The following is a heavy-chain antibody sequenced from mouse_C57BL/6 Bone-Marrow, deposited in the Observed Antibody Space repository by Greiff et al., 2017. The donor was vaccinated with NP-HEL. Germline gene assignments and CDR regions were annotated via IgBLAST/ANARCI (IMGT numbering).Heavy chain of an antibody. Sequence: EVQVVESGGGLVQPGGSLKLSCAASGFTFSDYGMAWVRQAPRKGPEWVAFISNLAYSIYYADTVTGRFTISRENAKNTLYLEMSSLRSEDTAMYYCARQGITTVVAYWYFDVWGTGTTVTVSS. D-gene: IGHD1-1*01. J-gene: IGHJ1*03. CDR2: ISNLAYSI. CDR1: GFTFSDYG. CDR3: ARQGITTVVAYWYFDV. V-gene: IGHV5-15*01.